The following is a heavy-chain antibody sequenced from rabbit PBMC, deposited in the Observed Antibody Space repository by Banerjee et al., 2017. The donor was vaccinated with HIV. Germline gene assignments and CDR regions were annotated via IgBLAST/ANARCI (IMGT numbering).Heavy chain of an antibody. D-gene: IGHD1-1*01. CDR3: VRGTNPYPYYFNL. Sequence: QEQLKESGGGLVQPGGSLKLSCKASGFDCNGYWMSWVRQAPGKGLEWIACIYAGDSDITWYTTWAKGRFTISKTSSTTVSLQMNSLTAADTATYLCVRGTNPYPYYFNLWGPGTLVTVS. V-gene: IGHV1S45*01. J-gene: IGHJ4*01. CDR1: GFDCNGYW. CDR2: IYAGDSDIT.